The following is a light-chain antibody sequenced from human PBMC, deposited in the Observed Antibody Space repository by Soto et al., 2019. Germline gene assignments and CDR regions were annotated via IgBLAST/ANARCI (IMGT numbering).Light chain of an antibody. V-gene: IGKV1-39*01. J-gene: IGKJ1*01. CDR2: AAS. CDR3: QQSYSTHLT. Sequence: DIQMTQSPSSLSASVGDRVTITCRASQSISSYLNWYQQKPGKAPKLLIYAASSLQSGVPSRFSGSGSGTDFTLTISSLQPEDFATYYCQQSYSTHLTFGQGTKVDI. CDR1: QSISSY.